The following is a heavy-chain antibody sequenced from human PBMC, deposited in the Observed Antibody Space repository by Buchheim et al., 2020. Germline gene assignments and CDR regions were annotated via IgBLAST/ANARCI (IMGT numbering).Heavy chain of an antibody. V-gene: IGHV3-23*01. D-gene: IGHD3-3*01. CDR2: ISGSGTYT. CDR1: GFIFNNYA. Sequence: EVHLLESGGGLVQPGGSLRLSCAASGFIFNNYAMAWVRQAPGKGLEWASIISGSGTYTYYAESVKGRFTISRDYSKNTLYLQMNSLRAEDTAMYYCVKDFWKLEDSFGPYENWGQGTL. J-gene: IGHJ4*02. CDR3: VKDFWKLEDSFGPYEN.